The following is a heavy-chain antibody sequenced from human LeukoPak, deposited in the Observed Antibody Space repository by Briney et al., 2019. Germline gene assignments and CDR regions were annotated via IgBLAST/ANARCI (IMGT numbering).Heavy chain of an antibody. V-gene: IGHV4-31*03. CDR1: GGSISSGGSR. Sequence: SETLSLTCNVSGGSISSGGSRWSWIRQHPGKGLEWIGYIYYNGSTYYNPSLESRLTMSVDTSKNQFSLHLTSVTAADTAVYYCARDWGTYFDYWGQGTLVTVSS. J-gene: IGHJ4*02. CDR3: ARDWGTYFDY. CDR2: IYYNGST. D-gene: IGHD7-27*01.